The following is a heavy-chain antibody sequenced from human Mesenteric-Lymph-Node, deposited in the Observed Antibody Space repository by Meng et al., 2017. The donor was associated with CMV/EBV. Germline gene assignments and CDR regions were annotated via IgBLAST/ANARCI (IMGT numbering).Heavy chain of an antibody. CDR2: LYSGGTT. V-gene: IGHV3-53*01. J-gene: IGHJ3*01. D-gene: IGHD3-22*01. CDR3: ARDRDYYDSSGSFGAFDV. Sequence: GESLKISCAASGFTFSSYAMSWVRQAPGKGLEWVSTLYSGGTTFYADSVRGRFTISRDNSKNTLYLQMNSLRAEDTAVYYCARDRDYYDSSGSFGAFDVWGQGAMVTVS. CDR1: GFTFSSYA.